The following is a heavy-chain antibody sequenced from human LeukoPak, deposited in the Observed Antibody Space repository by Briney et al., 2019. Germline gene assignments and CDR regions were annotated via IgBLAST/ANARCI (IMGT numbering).Heavy chain of an antibody. CDR3: AKGLERESRLDS. J-gene: IGHJ4*02. Sequence: RGSLRLSCAASGFTFNTYTMYWVRQAPGKGLEWVSGISNSGGSTYYADSVKGRFTISRDNSKNTLYLQMNSLRAEDTALYYCAKGLERESRLDSWGQGTLVTASS. D-gene: IGHD1-1*01. V-gene: IGHV3-23*01. CDR1: GFTFNTYT. CDR2: ISNSGGST.